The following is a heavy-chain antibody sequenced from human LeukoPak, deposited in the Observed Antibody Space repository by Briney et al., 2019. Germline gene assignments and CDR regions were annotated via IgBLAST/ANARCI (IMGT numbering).Heavy chain of an antibody. V-gene: IGHV3-7*03. CDR1: GSIFSGSW. J-gene: IGHJ5*02. CDR2: IKKDGSEK. CDR3: VRNHRHWFDP. Sequence: GGSLRLSCTASGSIFSGSWMAWIRQAPGKGLEWVAIIKKDGSEKYYVDSMKGRFTISRDNAKSSLFLQMNSLKPEDTAVYYCVRNHRHWFDPWGQGTLVTVSS.